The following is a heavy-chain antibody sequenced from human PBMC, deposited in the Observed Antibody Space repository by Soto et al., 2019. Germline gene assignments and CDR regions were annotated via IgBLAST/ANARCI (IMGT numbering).Heavy chain of an antibody. V-gene: IGHV4-39*01. CDR1: GGSISSSSYY. CDR2: IYYSGST. J-gene: IGHJ5*02. Sequence: SETLSLTCTVSGGSISSSSYYWGWIRQPPGKGLEWIGSIYYSGSTYYNPSLKSRVTISVDTSKNQFSLKLSSVTAADTAVYYCARHPEDQITMVRGVIMDGWFDPWGQGTLVTVSS. D-gene: IGHD3-10*01. CDR3: ARHPEDQITMVRGVIMDGWFDP.